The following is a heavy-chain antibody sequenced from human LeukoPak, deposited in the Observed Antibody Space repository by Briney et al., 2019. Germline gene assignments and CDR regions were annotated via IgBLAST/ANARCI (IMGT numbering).Heavy chain of an antibody. J-gene: IGHJ4*02. Sequence: ASVKVSCKASGYSFTNYAIHWVRQAPGQRLEWMGWINRAYGYTRYSQEFQGRVTITIDTSARTAYMELNSLKSEDMALYYCARAYSSSWPGPFFDHWGQGTLVTVSS. D-gene: IGHD6-13*01. CDR2: INRAYGYT. V-gene: IGHV1-3*03. CDR3: ARAYSSSWPGPFFDH. CDR1: GYSFTNYA.